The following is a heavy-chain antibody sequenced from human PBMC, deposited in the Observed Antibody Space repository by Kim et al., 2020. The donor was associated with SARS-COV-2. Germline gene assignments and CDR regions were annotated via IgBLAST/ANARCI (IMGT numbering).Heavy chain of an antibody. Sequence: VKGRFTISRDHAKNSLYLQMNSLRDEDTAVYYCARVGSVMAAAGPKKTDYWGQGTLVTVSS. J-gene: IGHJ4*02. V-gene: IGHV3-48*02. D-gene: IGHD6-13*01. CDR3: ARVGSVMAAAGPKKTDY.